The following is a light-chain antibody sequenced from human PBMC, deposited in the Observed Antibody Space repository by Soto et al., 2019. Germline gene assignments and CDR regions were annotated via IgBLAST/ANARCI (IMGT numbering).Light chain of an antibody. Sequence: DIPMTQSPSTLSASVGDIVTITCRSSQSISRWLSWYQQKPGKAPKLLIYDASSLESGVPSRFSGRGSGTEFTLTITSLQPDDCATYYCQRHSNYSPVYTVGQGTILEIK. V-gene: IGKV1-5*01. CDR2: DAS. J-gene: IGKJ2*01. CDR3: QRHSNYSPVYT. CDR1: QSISRW.